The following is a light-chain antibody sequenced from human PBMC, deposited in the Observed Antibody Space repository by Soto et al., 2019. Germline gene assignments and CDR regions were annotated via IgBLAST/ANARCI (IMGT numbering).Light chain of an antibody. CDR2: GAS. V-gene: IGKV3-15*01. Sequence: EIVMTQSPATLSVSPVESATLSCMASQSVSGNLAWYQQKPGQAPRLLIYGASTRATGIPARFSGSGSGTEFTLTISSLQSEDFAVYYCQQYNNWLPLPFGGGTKVEIQ. J-gene: IGKJ4*02. CDR1: QSVSGN. CDR3: QQYNNWLPLP.